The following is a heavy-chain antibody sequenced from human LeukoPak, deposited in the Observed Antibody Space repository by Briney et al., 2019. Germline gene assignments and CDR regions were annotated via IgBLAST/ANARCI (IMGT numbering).Heavy chain of an antibody. CDR2: INHSGST. V-gene: IGHV4-34*01. D-gene: IGHD2-15*01. J-gene: IGHJ5*02. Sequence: PSETLSLTCAVYGGSFSGYYWSWIRQPPGKGLEWIGEINHSGSTNYNPSLKSRVTISVDTSKNQFSLELSSVTAADTAVYYCARGRPRVVVVAATIDPWGQGTLVTVSS. CDR1: GGSFSGYY. CDR3: ARGRPRVVVVAATIDP.